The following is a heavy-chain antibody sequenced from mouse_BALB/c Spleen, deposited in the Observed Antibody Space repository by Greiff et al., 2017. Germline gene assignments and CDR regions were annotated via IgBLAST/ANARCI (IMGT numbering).Heavy chain of an antibody. Sequence: VQLQQPGAELVRPGASVKLSCKASGYTFTSYWINWVKQRPGQGLEWIGNIYPSDSYTNYNQKFKDKATLTVDKSSSTAYMQLSSPTSEDSAVYYCTRGGWLLEWFAYWGQGTLVTVSA. J-gene: IGHJ3*01. CDR3: TRGGWLLEWFAY. CDR1: GYTFTSYW. D-gene: IGHD2-3*01. V-gene: IGHV1-69*02. CDR2: IYPSDSYT.